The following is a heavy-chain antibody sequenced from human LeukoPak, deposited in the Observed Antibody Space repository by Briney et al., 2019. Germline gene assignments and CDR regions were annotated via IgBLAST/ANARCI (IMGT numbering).Heavy chain of an antibody. D-gene: IGHD3-3*01. J-gene: IGHJ4*02. CDR3: ARTYLWSGNENYFDY. V-gene: IGHV3-30*09. Sequence: GGSLRLSCAASGFSFNTYAIHWVRQAPGKGLEGVAFISYDGSSEFCADSVKGQFAISRDNSKNTLFLQMNRLRAEDTAIYYCARTYLWSGNENYFDYWGQGTLVTVSS. CDR2: ISYDGSSE. CDR1: GFSFNTYA.